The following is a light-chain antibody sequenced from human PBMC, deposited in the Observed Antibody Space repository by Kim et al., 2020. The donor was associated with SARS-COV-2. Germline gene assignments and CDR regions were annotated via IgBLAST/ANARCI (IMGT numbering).Light chain of an antibody. J-gene: IGKJ1*01. CDR3: QQSYSTLRT. V-gene: IGKV1-39*01. CDR2: AAS. Sequence: ATVGDRVTITCQASQSINTYLNWYQQKPGKAPKLLIYAASTLQSEVPSRFSGSGSGTDFTLTISSLQPEDFATYYCQQSYSTLRTFGQGTKVDIK. CDR1: QSINTY.